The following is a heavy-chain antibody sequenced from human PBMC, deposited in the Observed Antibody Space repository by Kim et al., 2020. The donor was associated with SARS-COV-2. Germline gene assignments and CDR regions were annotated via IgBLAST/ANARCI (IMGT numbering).Heavy chain of an antibody. J-gene: IGHJ4*02. D-gene: IGHD2-15*01. CDR2: IYHSGST. V-gene: IGHV4-4*02. Sequence: SETLSLTCAVSGGSISSSNWWSWVRQPPGKGLEWIGEIYHSGSTNYNPSLKSRVTISVDKSKNQFSLKLSSVTAADTAVYYCARWQGLVVVAAAYFDYWGQGTLVTVSS. CDR1: GGSISSSNW. CDR3: ARWQGLVVVAAAYFDY.